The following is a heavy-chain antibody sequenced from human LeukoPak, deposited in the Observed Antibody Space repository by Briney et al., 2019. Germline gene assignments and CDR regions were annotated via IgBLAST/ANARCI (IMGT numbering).Heavy chain of an antibody. J-gene: IGHJ4*02. CDR3: ARDHVVPGLVFDH. Sequence: GGSLRLSCASSGFTFSDHHMSWIRQAPGKGLEWVSNIGIGGSTIDYADSVKGRFTISRDDAKTSLYLQMNSLRAEDTAVYYCARDHVVPGLVFDHWGQGTLVSVSS. V-gene: IGHV3-11*04. CDR2: IGIGGSTI. CDR1: GFTFSDHH. D-gene: IGHD3-10*01.